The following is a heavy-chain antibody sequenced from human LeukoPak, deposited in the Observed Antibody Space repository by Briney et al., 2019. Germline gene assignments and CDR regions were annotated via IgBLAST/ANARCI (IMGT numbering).Heavy chain of an antibody. J-gene: IGHJ4*02. D-gene: IGHD3-9*01. CDR2: ISSSSSYI. V-gene: IGHV3-21*01. Sequence: PGGSLRLSCAASGFTFSSYSMNWVRQAPGKGLEWVSSISSSSSYIYYAGSVKGRFTISRDNAKNSLYLQMNSLRAEDTAVYYCARESYDILTGYLYYFDYWGQGTLVTVSS. CDR3: ARESYDILTGYLYYFDY. CDR1: GFTFSSYS.